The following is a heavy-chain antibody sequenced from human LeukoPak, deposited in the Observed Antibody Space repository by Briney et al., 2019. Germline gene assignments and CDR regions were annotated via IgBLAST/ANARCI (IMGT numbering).Heavy chain of an antibody. Sequence: TPSETLSLTCTVSGGSISGYYWSWIRQSPGKGLEWIGYIYYSGSTYYNPSLKSRVTISVDTSKNQFSLKLSSVTAADTAVYYCAAEWELLGGFDYWGQGTLVTVSS. CDR2: IYYSGST. D-gene: IGHD1-26*01. J-gene: IGHJ4*02. CDR1: GGSISGYY. CDR3: AAEWELLGGFDY. V-gene: IGHV4-59*06.